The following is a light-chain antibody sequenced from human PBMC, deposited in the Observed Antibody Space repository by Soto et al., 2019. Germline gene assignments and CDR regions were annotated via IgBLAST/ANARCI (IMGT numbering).Light chain of an antibody. J-gene: IGLJ1*01. V-gene: IGLV2-23*01. Sequence: QSVLTQPASVSGAPGQSVTISCTGSSSDIGRYNFVSWYQQRPGKAHKLMIYEDTKRPSRASNRFAGSKSGNTASLTISWLQAEDEADYYCCSYAGRIAFVFGTGTKVTVL. CDR3: CSYAGRIAFV. CDR1: SSDIGRYNF. CDR2: EDT.